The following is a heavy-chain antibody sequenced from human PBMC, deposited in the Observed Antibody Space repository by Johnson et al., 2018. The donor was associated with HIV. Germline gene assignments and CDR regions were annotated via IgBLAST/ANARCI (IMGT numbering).Heavy chain of an antibody. CDR1: GFTFDDYG. Sequence: VQLVESGGGVLRPGGSLRLSCATSGFTFDDYGMSWVRQAPGKGLEWVSGIDWNGGRHGYVDSVKGRFTISRDNAKNSLYMEMKNLRAEDTALYYCARQQYYDSSGQGGGLDIWGQGTMVTVSS. CDR3: ARQQYYDSSGQGGGLDI. D-gene: IGHD3-22*01. V-gene: IGHV3-20*04. J-gene: IGHJ3*02. CDR2: IDWNGGRH.